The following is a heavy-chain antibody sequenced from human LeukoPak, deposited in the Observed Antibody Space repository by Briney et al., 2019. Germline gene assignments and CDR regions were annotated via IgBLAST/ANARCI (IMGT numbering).Heavy chain of an antibody. CDR1: GFTVGGND. V-gene: IGHV3-53*01. CDR2: IYSGGTT. CDR3: ARRAGGYSHPYDY. D-gene: IGHD4-23*01. Sequence: PGGSLRLSCAVSGFTVGGNDMSWVRQAPGKGLEWVSLIYSGGTTYYADSVKGRFTISRDNSKNTLYLQMNSLRAEDTAVYYCARRAGGYSHPYDYWGQGILVTVSS. J-gene: IGHJ4*02.